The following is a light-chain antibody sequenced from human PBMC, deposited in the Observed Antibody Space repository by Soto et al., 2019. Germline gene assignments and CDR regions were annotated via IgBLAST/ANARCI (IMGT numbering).Light chain of an antibody. V-gene: IGLV1-44*01. J-gene: IGLJ2*01. CDR3: AVWDDSLNGVL. CDR2: NNN. CDR1: SSNIGGNI. Sequence: QSVLTQSPSTSGTPGQRVTISCSGSSSNIGGNIVNWYQQIPGTVPKLLIYNNNGRPSGVPDRFSGSKSGTSASLAISGLQSEDEADYYCAVWDDSLNGVLFGGGTKLTVL.